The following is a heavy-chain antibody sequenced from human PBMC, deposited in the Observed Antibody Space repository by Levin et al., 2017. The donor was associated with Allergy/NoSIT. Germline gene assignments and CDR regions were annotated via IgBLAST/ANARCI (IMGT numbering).Heavy chain of an antibody. V-gene: IGHV3-30*04. J-gene: IGHJ6*02. D-gene: IGHD3-3*02. CDR2: ISSDETIK. CDR3: ARPIFGGSRDYHYGMDV. CDR1: GFTFSTYT. Sequence: GESLKISCAASGFTFSTYTMHWVRQAPGKGLEWLTFISSDETIKYYADSVKGRFTISRDNSKRTLYLQMNSLRAEDTAVYYCARPIFGGSRDYHYGMDVWGQGTTVTVSS.